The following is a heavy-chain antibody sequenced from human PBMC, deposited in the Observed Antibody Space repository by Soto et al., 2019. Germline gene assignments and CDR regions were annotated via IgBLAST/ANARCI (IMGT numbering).Heavy chain of an antibody. CDR3: ARVYCSGGSCYEFDY. J-gene: IGHJ4*02. D-gene: IGHD2-15*01. CDR2: IYYSGST. Sequence: QVQLQESGPGLVKPSQTLSLTCTVSGGSISSGGYYWSWIRQHPGKGLEWIGYIYYSGSTYYNPSLKSRVTISVDTSKYQVSLQLSSVTAADTAVYYCARVYCSGGSCYEFDYWGQGTLVTVSS. CDR1: GGSISSGGYY. V-gene: IGHV4-31*03.